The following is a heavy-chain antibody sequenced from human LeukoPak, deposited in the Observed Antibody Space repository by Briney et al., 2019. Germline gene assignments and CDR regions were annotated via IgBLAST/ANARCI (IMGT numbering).Heavy chain of an antibody. CDR3: ARLQVHCGGDCYTRWFDP. D-gene: IGHD2-21*02. CDR1: GFTFSTSW. J-gene: IGHJ5*02. Sequence: GGSLRLSCAASGFTFSTSWMSWVRQAPGKGREWVANIKYDGSERNYVDSVKGRFTISRDNAENSLYLQMNSLRVEDTAVYYCARLQVHCGGDCYTRWFDPWGQGTLVTVSS. CDR2: IKYDGSER. V-gene: IGHV3-7*05.